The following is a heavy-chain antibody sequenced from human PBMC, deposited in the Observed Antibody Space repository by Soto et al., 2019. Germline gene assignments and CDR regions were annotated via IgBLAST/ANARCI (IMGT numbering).Heavy chain of an antibody. CDR1: GFSLTKSPVG. D-gene: IGHD1-1*01. V-gene: IGHV2-5*02. J-gene: IGHJ4*02. CDR3: AHGLGGSSWNDGFFDF. CDR2: IYWDDDK. Sequence: QITLKESGPTLVEPTEALALTCSFSGFSLTKSPVGVGWFRQPPGKALEWLAVIYWDDDKRYNPSLKARITMTKDTFRNQVALTLTDMEPEDTAIYFCAHGLGGSSWNDGFFDFWGQGLPVTVS.